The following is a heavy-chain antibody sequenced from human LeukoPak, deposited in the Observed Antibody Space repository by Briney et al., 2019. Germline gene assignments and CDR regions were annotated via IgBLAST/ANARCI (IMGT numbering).Heavy chain of an antibody. V-gene: IGHV3-74*01. CDR2: INSDGSST. CDR1: GFTFSSYW. J-gene: IGHJ6*02. Sequence: GGSLRLSCAASGFTFSSYWMHWVRQAPGKGLVWVSRINSDGSSTSYADSVKGRFTISRDNAKNTLYLQMNSLRAEDTAVYYCARAYPYYIAVAGMDVWGQGTTVTVSS. D-gene: IGHD6-19*01. CDR3: ARAYPYYIAVAGMDV.